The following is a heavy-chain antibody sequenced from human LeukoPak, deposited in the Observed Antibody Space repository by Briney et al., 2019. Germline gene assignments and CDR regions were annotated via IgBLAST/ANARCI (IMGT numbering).Heavy chain of an antibody. CDR3: Y. V-gene: IGHV4-61*01. CDR1: GGSVSSGTHY. J-gene: IGHJ4*02. CDR2: IYYTGST. Sequence: TSETLSLTCTVSGGSVSSGTHYWCWIRQPPGRGLERIGYIYYTGSTNYNPSLKSRVFMSIDTSKNQFSLKLASVTAADTAVYYDYWGQGTLVTVSS.